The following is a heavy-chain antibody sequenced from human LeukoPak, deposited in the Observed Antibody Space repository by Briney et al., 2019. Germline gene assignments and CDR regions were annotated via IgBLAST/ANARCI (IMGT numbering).Heavy chain of an antibody. D-gene: IGHD3-16*01. Sequence: GASVKVSCKASGGTFSNYGVSWVRQAPGQGLEWMGRIIPMVGVTNYAQKFQGRVTITADKSTSTAYMELSSLRSEDTAVYFCTRGFGSSTSYVSDFDFWGQGTLVTVSS. CDR1: GGTFSNYG. V-gene: IGHV1-69*04. CDR2: IIPMVGVT. J-gene: IGHJ4*02. CDR3: TRGFGSSTSYVSDFDF.